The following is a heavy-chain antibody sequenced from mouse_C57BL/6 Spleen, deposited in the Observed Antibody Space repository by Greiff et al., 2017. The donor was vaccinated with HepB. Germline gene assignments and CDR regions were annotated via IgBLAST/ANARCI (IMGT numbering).Heavy chain of an antibody. CDR2: IDPNSGGT. CDR1: GYTFTSYW. V-gene: IGHV1-72*01. Sequence: QVHVKQSGAELVKPGASVKLSCKASGYTFTSYWMHWVKQRPGRGLEWIGRIDPNSGGTKYNEKFKSKATLTVDKPSSTAYMQLSSLTSEDSAVYYCARNAFEEEYYFDYWGQGTTLTVSS. J-gene: IGHJ2*01. CDR3: ARNAFEEEYYFDY.